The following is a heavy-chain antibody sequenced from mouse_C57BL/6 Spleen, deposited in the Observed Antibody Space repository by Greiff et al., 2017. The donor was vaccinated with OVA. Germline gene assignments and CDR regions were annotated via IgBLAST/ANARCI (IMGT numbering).Heavy chain of an antibody. V-gene: IGHV2-5*01. CDR2: IWRGGST. CDR1: GFSLTSYG. CDR3: AKKAGDYDDYAMDY. D-gene: IGHD2-4*01. Sequence: QVQLQQSGPGLVQPSQSLSITCTVSGFSLTSYGVHWVRQSPGKGLEWLGVIWRGGSTDYNAAFMSRLSITKDNSKSQVFFKMNSLQADDTAIYYCAKKAGDYDDYAMDYWGQGTSVTVSS. J-gene: IGHJ4*01.